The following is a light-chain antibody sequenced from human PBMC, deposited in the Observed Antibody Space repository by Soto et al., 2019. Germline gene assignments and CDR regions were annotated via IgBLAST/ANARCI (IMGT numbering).Light chain of an antibody. CDR1: QTLLHSNGKSY. CDR3: LQSLDFPLS. J-gene: IGKJ4*01. Sequence: EIVMTQTPLSLSVTPGQSASISCRSSQTLLHSNGKSYLYWYLQKAGQAPQLLIYEVSKRFSGVADRFSGSVAGTDFTLKISRVEAEDVGVYYCLQSLDFPLSFGGGTKVEIK. V-gene: IGKV2D-29*01. CDR2: EVS.